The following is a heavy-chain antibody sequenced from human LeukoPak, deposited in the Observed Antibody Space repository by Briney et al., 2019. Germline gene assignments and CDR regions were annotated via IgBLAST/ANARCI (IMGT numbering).Heavy chain of an antibody. D-gene: IGHD5-24*01. CDR2: ISGSGGST. CDR1: GFTFSSYA. V-gene: IGHV3-23*01. CDR3: AKGGDGYNYYFDY. J-gene: IGHJ4*02. Sequence: GSLRLSCAASGFTFSSYAMSWVRQAPGRGLEWVSAISGSGGSTYYADSVKGRFTISRDNSKNTLYLQMNSLRAEDTAVYYCAKGGDGYNYYFDYWGQETLVTVSS.